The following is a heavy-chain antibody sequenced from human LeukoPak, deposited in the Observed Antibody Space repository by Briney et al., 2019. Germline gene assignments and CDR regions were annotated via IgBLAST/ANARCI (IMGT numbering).Heavy chain of an antibody. J-gene: IGHJ3*02. Sequence: PSETLSLTCTVSGGSISSGGYYWSWIRQHPGKGLEWIGYIYYSGSTYYNPSLKSRVTISVDTSKNQLSLKLSSVTAADTAVYYCARDDGDYRGYAFDIWGQGTMVTVSS. CDR1: GGSISSGGYY. CDR3: ARDDGDYRGYAFDI. V-gene: IGHV4-31*03. CDR2: IYYSGST. D-gene: IGHD4-17*01.